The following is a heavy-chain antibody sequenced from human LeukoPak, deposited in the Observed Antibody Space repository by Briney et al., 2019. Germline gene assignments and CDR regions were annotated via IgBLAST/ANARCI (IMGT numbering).Heavy chain of an antibody. Sequence: GGSLRLSCAASGFIFSNAWMSWVRQAPGKGLEWVGRIRTKTDGGSTEYAAPVKGRFTISRDDLKKTLYLQMNSLKTEDTAVYYCTTHISYGANCDWGQGTLVTVSS. CDR1: GFIFSNAW. V-gene: IGHV3-15*01. CDR3: TTHISYGANCD. J-gene: IGHJ4*02. CDR2: IRTKTDGGST. D-gene: IGHD4-23*01.